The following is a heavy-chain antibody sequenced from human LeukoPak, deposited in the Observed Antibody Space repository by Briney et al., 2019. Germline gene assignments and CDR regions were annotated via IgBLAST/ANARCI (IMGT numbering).Heavy chain of an antibody. CDR3: ATYDSSGYSFDY. J-gene: IGHJ4*02. CDR1: GGSISSGGYY. Sequence: PSETLSLTCTVSGGSISSGGYYWSWIRQHPGKGLEWIGYIYYSGSTYYNPSLKSRVTISVDTSKNQFSLKLSSVTAADTAVYYCATYDSSGYSFDYWGQGTLVTVSS. V-gene: IGHV4-31*03. D-gene: IGHD3-22*01. CDR2: IYYSGST.